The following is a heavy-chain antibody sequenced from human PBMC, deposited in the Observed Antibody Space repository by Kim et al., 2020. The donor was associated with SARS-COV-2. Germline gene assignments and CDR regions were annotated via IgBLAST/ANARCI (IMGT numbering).Heavy chain of an antibody. J-gene: IGHJ4*02. D-gene: IGHD4-17*01. CDR3: ARGTMTTVTYDY. CDR1: GFTFSTYT. CDR2: IGDTGYST. Sequence: GGSLRLSCAASGFTFSTYTMNWVRQAPGRGLEWVSSIGDTGYSTYYADSVKGRFTISRDNAKNSLYLQMNSLRDEDTAVYYCARGTMTTVTYDYWGQGTLVTVSS. V-gene: IGHV3-21*01.